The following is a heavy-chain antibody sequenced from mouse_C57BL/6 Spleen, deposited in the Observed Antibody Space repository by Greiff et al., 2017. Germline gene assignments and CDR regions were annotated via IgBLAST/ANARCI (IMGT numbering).Heavy chain of an antibody. CDR1: GYTFTSYW. CDR2: IDPSDSYT. V-gene: IGHV1-69*01. CDR3: ARGCSPCAMDY. D-gene: IGHD6-2*01. J-gene: IGHJ4*01. Sequence: VQLKQPGAELVMPGASVKLSCKASGYTFTSYWMHWVKQRPGQGLEWIGEIDPSDSYTNYNQKFKGKATLTVDKSSSTAYMQLSSLTSEDAAVYYCARGCSPCAMDYWGQGTSVTVAS.